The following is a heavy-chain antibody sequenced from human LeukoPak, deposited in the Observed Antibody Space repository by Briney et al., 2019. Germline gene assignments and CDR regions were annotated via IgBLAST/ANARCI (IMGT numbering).Heavy chain of an antibody. CDR1: GFTFDDYA. CDR2: ISWDGGST. CDR3: ARGSSGYYNIFDY. V-gene: IGHV3-43D*03. Sequence: GGSLRLSCAASGFTFDDYAMHWVRQAPGKGLEWVSLISWDGGSTYYADSVKGRFTISRDNSKNSLYLQMNSLRAEDTALYYCARGSSGYYNIFDYWGQGTLVTVSS. D-gene: IGHD3-22*01. J-gene: IGHJ4*02.